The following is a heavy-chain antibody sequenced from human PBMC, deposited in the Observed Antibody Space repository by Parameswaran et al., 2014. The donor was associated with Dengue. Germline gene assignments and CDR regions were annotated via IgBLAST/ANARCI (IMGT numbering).Heavy chain of an antibody. J-gene: IGHJ3*02. CDR2: ISGSGGST. CDR3: AKMGLVAVAGNFLNDAFDI. D-gene: IGHD6-19*01. Sequence: VRQMPGKGLEWVSAISGSGGSTYYADSVKGRFTISRDNSKNTLYLQMNSLRAEDTAIYYCAKMGLVAVAGNFLNDAFDIWGQGTMVTVSS. V-gene: IGHV3-23*01.